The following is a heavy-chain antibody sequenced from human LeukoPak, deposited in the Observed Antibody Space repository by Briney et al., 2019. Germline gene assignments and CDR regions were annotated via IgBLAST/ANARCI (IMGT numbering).Heavy chain of an antibody. CDR3: AKEPRVIRAFDY. J-gene: IGHJ4*02. Sequence: GRSLRLSCAASGFTFSNYGMHWVRPAPGKGLEWVAVISYDGSNKYYADSVKGRFTISRDNSKNTLYLQMNSLRTEDTAVYYCAKEPRVIRAFDYWGQGTLVTVSS. CDR2: ISYDGSNK. CDR1: GFTFSNYG. D-gene: IGHD3-22*01. V-gene: IGHV3-30*18.